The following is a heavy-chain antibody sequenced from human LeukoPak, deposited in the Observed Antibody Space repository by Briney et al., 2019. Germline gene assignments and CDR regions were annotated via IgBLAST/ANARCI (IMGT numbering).Heavy chain of an antibody. CDR2: IYTSGST. V-gene: IGHV4-4*09. CDR1: GSISGYY. Sequence: SETLSLTCTVSGSISGYYWSWIRQPPGKGLEWIGYIYTSGSTNYNPSLESRVTISVDTSKNQFSLDLSSVTAADTAVYYCARHRRDYHDRRSHFDYWGQGTLVTVSS. CDR3: ARHRRDYHDRRSHFDY. J-gene: IGHJ4*02. D-gene: IGHD3-22*01.